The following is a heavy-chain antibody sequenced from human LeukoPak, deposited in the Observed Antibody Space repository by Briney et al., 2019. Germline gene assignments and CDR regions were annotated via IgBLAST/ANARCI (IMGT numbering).Heavy chain of an antibody. J-gene: IGHJ4*02. CDR3: ARGTYCSSTSCYTPPVL. V-gene: IGHV4-39*07. Sequence: PSETLSLTCTVSGGSISSSSYYWGWIRQPPGKGLEWIGSIYYSGSTYYNPSLKSRVTISVDTSKNQFSLKLSSVTAADTAVYYCARGTYCSSTSCYTPPVLWGQGTLVTVSS. CDR2: IYYSGST. D-gene: IGHD2-2*02. CDR1: GGSISSSSYY.